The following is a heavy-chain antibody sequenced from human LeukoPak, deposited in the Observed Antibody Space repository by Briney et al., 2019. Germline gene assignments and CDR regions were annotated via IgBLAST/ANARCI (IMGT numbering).Heavy chain of an antibody. D-gene: IGHD1-1*01. CDR3: AKDRWTEVDAFDI. CDR2: ITGSGGST. V-gene: IGHV3-23*01. J-gene: IGHJ3*02. Sequence: PGGSLRLSCAASGFTFSSYAMSWVRQAPGKGLEWVSAITGSGGSTYYADSVKGRFTISGDNSKNTLYLQMNRLRAEDTAVYYCAKDRWTEVDAFDIWGQGTMVTVSS. CDR1: GFTFSSYA.